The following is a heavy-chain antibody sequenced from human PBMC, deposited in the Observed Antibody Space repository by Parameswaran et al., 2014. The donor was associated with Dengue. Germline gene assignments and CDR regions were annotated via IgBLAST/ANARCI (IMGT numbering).Heavy chain of an antibody. D-gene: IGHD4-23*01. CDR2: ISGSSTYI. V-gene: IGHV3-21*01. Sequence: AGESLKISCAASGFTFSSYSMNWVRQAPGKGLEWVSSISGSSTYIYYADSVKGRFTISRDNAKNSLYLQMSSLRAEDTAVYYCARPLDYGGNSGYWGQGTLVTVSS. J-gene: IGHJ4*02. CDR1: GFTFSSYS. CDR3: ARPLDYGGNSGY.